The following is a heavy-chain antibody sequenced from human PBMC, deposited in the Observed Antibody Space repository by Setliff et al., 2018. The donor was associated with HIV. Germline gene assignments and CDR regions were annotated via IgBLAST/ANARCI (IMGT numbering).Heavy chain of an antibody. CDR2: IYYNGIT. CDR1: GGSINNGAYY. V-gene: IGHV4-31*03. Sequence: SETLSLTCTVSGGSINNGAYYWSWIRRQPGRGLEWIGNIYYNGITHYNPSLKSRLSISIDTSKNQFYLQLNSVTAADTSVFYCAREIVRVALDIWGPGTAVTVSS. J-gene: IGHJ3*02. CDR3: AREIVRVALDI. D-gene: IGHD3-16*02.